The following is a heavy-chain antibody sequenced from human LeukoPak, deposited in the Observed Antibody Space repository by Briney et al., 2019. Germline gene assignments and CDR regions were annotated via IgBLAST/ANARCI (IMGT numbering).Heavy chain of an antibody. V-gene: IGHV3-48*02. D-gene: IGHD6-19*01. CDR2: IGSSSSTI. CDR3: ARSIAVAGDYFDY. J-gene: IGHJ4*02. Sequence: GGSLRLSCAASGFTFSSYSMNWVRQAPGKGPEWLSYIGSSSSTIYYADSVKGRFTISRDNAKNSLYLQMNSLRDEDTAVYYCARSIAVAGDYFDYWGQGTLVTVSS. CDR1: GFTFSSYS.